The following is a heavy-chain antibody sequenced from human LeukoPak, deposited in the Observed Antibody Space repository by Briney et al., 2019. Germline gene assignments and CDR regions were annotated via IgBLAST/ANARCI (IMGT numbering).Heavy chain of an antibody. Sequence: ASVKVSCKASGYTFTSYDINWVRQATGQGLEWMGWMNPNSGNTGYAQKFQGRVTMTRDTSTSTVYMELSSLRSEDTAVYYCARFYSSSTYYFDYWGQGTLVTVSS. CDR3: ARFYSSSTYYFDY. V-gene: IGHV1-8*01. J-gene: IGHJ4*02. D-gene: IGHD6-6*01. CDR2: MNPNSGNT. CDR1: GYTFTSYD.